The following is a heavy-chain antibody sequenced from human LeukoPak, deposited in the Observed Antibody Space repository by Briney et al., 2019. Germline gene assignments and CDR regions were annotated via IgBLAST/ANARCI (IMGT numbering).Heavy chain of an antibody. CDR1: GFTFSSYA. V-gene: IGHV3-23*01. Sequence: PGGSLRLSCAASGFTFSSYAMSWVRQAPGKGLEWVSGISGNGVNTNYADSVKGRFTISRDNSKNTLYLQMNSLRAEDTAVYYCAKAVAASDYWGQGTLVTVSS. CDR2: ISGNGVNT. D-gene: IGHD5-12*01. J-gene: IGHJ4*02. CDR3: AKAVAASDY.